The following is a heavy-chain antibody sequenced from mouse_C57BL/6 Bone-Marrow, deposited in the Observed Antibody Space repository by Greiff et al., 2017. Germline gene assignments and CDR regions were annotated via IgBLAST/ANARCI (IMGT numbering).Heavy chain of an antibody. CDR1: GYTFTSYW. CDR2: IDPSDSYT. J-gene: IGHJ2*01. V-gene: IGHV1-69*01. Sequence: VKLVESGAELVMPGASVKLSCKASGYTFTSYWMHWVKQRPGQGLEWIGEIDPSDSYTNYNQKFKGKSTLTVDKSSSTAYMQLSSLTSEDSAVYYCARDYGSFYYFDYWGQGTTLTVSS. CDR3: ARDYGSFYYFDY. D-gene: IGHD1-1*01.